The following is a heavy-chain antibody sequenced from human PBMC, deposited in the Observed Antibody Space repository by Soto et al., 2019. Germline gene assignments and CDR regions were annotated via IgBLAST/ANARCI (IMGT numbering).Heavy chain of an antibody. CDR2: IIPMIGTA. V-gene: IGHV1-69*01. CDR1: GGTFSNYA. CDR3: ARVRSGTYFGVYYNGMDV. D-gene: IGHD1-26*01. Sequence: QVQLVQSASEEKKPGSSAKVSCKASGGTFSNYAFSWVRQAPGQGLEWMGGIIPMIGTANYAEKFQGRVTITADESTSTVYMELSRLRSEDTALYYCARVRSGTYFGVYYNGMDVWGQGTAVTVSS. J-gene: IGHJ6*02.